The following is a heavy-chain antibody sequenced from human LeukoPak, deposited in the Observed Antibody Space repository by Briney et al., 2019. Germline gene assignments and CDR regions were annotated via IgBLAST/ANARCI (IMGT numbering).Heavy chain of an antibody. J-gene: IGHJ4*02. CDR2: ISDSGSSI. D-gene: IGHD5-12*01. V-gene: IGHV3-48*03. CDR1: GFTFSNYE. CDR3: ARDPPGYSGYENRFDY. Sequence: GGSLRLPCAASGFTFSNYEMNWVRQAPGKGLEWVSYISDSGSSIYYADSVKGRFTISRDNAKNSLFLQMNSLTAGDTAVYYCARDPPGYSGYENRFDYWGQGTLVTASS.